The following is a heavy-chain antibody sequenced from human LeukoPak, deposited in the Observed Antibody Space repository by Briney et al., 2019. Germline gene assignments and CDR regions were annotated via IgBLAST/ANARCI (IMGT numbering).Heavy chain of an antibody. V-gene: IGHV3-30*18. J-gene: IGHJ6*02. CDR2: ISYDGSNE. Sequence: VGSLRLSCAASGFTFRSYGMHWVRQAPGRGLEWVAVISYDGSNEYNVDPVKGRFNISRDNSKNTLYLQMHSLRVADTARYYCAKRGNDFYYYGLDVWGQGTTVTVSS. D-gene: IGHD1-1*01. CDR1: GFTFRSYG. CDR3: AKRGNDFYYYGLDV.